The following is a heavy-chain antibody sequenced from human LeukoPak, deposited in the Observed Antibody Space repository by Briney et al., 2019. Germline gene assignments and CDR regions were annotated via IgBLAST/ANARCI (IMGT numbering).Heavy chain of an antibody. CDR1: GVSISSYY. CDR3: ARDQGSIILGYFDY. CDR2: IYYSGST. D-gene: IGHD1-14*01. J-gene: IGHJ4*02. Sequence: SETLSLTCTVSGVSISSYYWSWLRQPPGRGLEWLGYIYYSGSTNYNPSLKSRVTISVDTSKNQFSLKLSSVTAADTAVYYCARDQGSIILGYFDYWGQGTLVTVSS. V-gene: IGHV4-59*12.